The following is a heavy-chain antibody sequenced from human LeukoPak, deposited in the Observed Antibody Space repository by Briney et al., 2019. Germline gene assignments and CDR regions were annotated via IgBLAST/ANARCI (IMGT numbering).Heavy chain of an antibody. J-gene: IGHJ3*02. D-gene: IGHD3-22*01. CDR3: ARGGAAYFYDSSPLHAFDI. V-gene: IGHV4-4*07. CDR2: IYTSGST. CDR1: GGSISSYY. Sequence: PSETLSLTRTVSGGSISSYYWSWIRQPAGKGLEWIGRIYTSGSTNYNPSLKSRVTISVDTSKNQFSLKLSSATAADTAVYYCARGGAAYFYDSSPLHAFDIWGQGTMGTGSS.